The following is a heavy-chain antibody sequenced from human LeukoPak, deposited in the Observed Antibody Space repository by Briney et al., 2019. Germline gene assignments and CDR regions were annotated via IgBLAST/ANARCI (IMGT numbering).Heavy chain of an antibody. CDR1: GFAFGRYS. V-gene: IGHV3-30*02. D-gene: IGHD6-19*01. CDR3: AKDVGSAWAFDY. Sequence: GRSLRLSCAASGFAFGRYSIHWVRQAPGKGLEWVAFTRYDATIKYYVDSVKGRFTISRDNSKNTLYLQMNSLTAEDTAVYYCAKDVGSAWAFDYWGQGTLVTVSS. CDR2: TRYDATIK. J-gene: IGHJ4*02.